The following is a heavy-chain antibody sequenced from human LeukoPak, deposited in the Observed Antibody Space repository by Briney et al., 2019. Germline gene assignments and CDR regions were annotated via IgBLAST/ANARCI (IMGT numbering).Heavy chain of an antibody. CDR3: ARDWPTVIADF. V-gene: IGHV1-18*04. J-gene: IGHJ1*01. Sequence: GASVRVSCKTSGYKFLSHGISWVRQAPGQGLEWLGWIRADNGDTGFAQKFQGRFTMTTDTSTSTAHMELRSLRSDDTAVYYCARDWPTVIADFWGQGTLVTVSS. CDR2: IRADNGDT. CDR1: GYKFLSHG. D-gene: IGHD4-11*01.